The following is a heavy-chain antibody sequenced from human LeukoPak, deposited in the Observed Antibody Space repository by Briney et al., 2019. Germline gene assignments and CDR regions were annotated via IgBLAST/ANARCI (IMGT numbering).Heavy chain of an antibody. Sequence: PGGSLRLSCAASGFTFSSYGMSWVRQAPGKGLEWVSAISGSGGGTYYADSVKGRFTISRDNSKNTLYLQMNSLRAEDTAVYYCAKFIIPDYYDSSGYSYYFDYWGQGTLVTVSS. CDR3: AKFIIPDYYDSSGYSYYFDY. CDR1: GFTFSSYG. J-gene: IGHJ4*02. CDR2: ISGSGGGT. D-gene: IGHD3-22*01. V-gene: IGHV3-23*01.